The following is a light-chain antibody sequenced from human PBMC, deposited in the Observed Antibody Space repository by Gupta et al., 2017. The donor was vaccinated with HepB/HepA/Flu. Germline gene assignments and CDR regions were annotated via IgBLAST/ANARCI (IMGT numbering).Light chain of an antibody. CDR1: SSNIGAGYD. CDR2: GNS. J-gene: IGLJ2*01. Sequence: QSVLTQPPSVSGAPGQTVTISCPGCSSNIGAGYDVHWYQQLRGTAPKLLISGNSNRPSGVPDRFSGSKSGTSASLAITGLQAEDEADYYCQSYDSSLSGYVVFGGGTKLTVL. V-gene: IGLV1-40*01. CDR3: QSYDSSLSGYVV.